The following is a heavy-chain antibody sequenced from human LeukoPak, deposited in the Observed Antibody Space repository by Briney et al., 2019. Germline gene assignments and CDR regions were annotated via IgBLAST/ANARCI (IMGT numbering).Heavy chain of an antibody. V-gene: IGHV3-7*01. CDR2: IKQDGSQE. Sequence: PGGSLRLSCAASRFTLSTYWMSWVRQAPGKGLEWVAHIKQDGSQEYYVDSVKGRFTISRDNSKNTLYLQMNSLRAEDTAVYYCAIDPNWGTHSWGQGVLVTVSS. CDR3: AIDPNWGTHS. J-gene: IGHJ4*02. CDR1: RFTLSTYW. D-gene: IGHD7-27*01.